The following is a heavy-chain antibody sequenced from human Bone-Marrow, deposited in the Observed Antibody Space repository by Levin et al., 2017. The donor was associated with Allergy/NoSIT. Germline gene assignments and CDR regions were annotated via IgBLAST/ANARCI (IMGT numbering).Heavy chain of an antibody. Sequence: RTGGSLRLSCSASGFTFSNYAMHWVRQAPGKGLEYVSSISTDGSSTYYADSVKGRFTISRDNSKNMLYLQMSSLRPDDTAVYYCVNRPGSGSYYSAWGQGTLVTVSS. CDR2: ISTDGSST. CDR1: GFTFSNYA. D-gene: IGHD3-10*01. CDR3: VNRPGSGSYYSA. J-gene: IGHJ5*02. V-gene: IGHV3-64D*06.